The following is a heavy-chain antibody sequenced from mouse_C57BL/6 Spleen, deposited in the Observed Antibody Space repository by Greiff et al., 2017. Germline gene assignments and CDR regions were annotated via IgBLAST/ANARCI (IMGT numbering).Heavy chain of an antibody. Sequence: EVKLVESGEGLVKPGGSLKLSCAASGFTFSSYAMSWVRQTPEKRLEWVASISSGGDYIYYADTVKGRFTISRDNARNTLYLQMSSLKSEDTAMYYCTRVYYGYSYYFDYWGQGTTLTVSS. D-gene: IGHD2-2*01. CDR2: ISSGGDYI. CDR3: TRVYYGYSYYFDY. J-gene: IGHJ2*01. V-gene: IGHV5-9-1*02. CDR1: GFTFSSYA.